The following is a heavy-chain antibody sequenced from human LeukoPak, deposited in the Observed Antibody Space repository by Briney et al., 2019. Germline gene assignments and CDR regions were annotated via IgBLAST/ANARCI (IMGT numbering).Heavy chain of an antibody. D-gene: IGHD3-3*01. CDR2: ISAYNGDT. V-gene: IGHV1-18*01. Sequence: ASVKVSCKASGYTFTSYGISWVRQAPGQGLEWMGWISAYNGDTNYAQKLQGKVTITTVTSTSTAYMELRSLRSDDTAVYYCARVYYDFWSGYEYDAFDIWGQGTMVTVSS. CDR3: ARVYYDFWSGYEYDAFDI. J-gene: IGHJ3*02. CDR1: GYTFTSYG.